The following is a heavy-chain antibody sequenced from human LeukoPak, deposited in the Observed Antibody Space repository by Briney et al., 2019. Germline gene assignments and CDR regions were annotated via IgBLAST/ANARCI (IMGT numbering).Heavy chain of an antibody. CDR3: ARSSGWWSLDY. Sequence: GGSLRLSCAASGFTFSTASLHWVRQAPGRGLEWVSAFDTGFGTYYPDSLKGRFTISRDNSKNTLFLQTNSLRAEDTAVYYCARSSGWWSLDYWGQGTLVTVSS. CDR2: FDTGFGT. CDR1: GFTFSTAS. V-gene: IGHV3-23*01. J-gene: IGHJ4*02. D-gene: IGHD6-19*01.